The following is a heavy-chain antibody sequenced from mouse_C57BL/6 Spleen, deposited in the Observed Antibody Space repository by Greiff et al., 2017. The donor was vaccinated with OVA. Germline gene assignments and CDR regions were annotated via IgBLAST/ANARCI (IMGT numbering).Heavy chain of an antibody. CDR1: GYTFTSYW. CDR2: IHPNSGST. V-gene: IGHV1-64*01. J-gene: IGHJ2*01. Sequence: VKLQQPGAELVKPGASVKLSCKASGYTFTSYWMHWVKQRPGQGLEWIGMIHPNSGSTNYNEKFKSKATLTVDKSSSTAYMQLSSLTSEDSAVYYCARRAYGYLYFDYWGQGTTLTVSS. CDR3: ARRAYGYLYFDY. D-gene: IGHD2-2*01.